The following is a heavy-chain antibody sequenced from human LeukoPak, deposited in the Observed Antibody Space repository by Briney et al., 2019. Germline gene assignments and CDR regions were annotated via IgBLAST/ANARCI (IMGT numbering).Heavy chain of an antibody. Sequence: SETLSLTCTVSGGSFRSYYWSWIRQPPGKGPEWIGYISYTGSTNYNPSLKSRVTISLDTSKNQFSLNLSSVTAADTAVYYCAPHRFGEPHFEYWGRGTLVSVSS. CDR3: APHRFGEPHFEY. V-gene: IGHV4-59*01. J-gene: IGHJ4*02. CDR2: ISYTGST. D-gene: IGHD3-10*01. CDR1: GGSFRSYY.